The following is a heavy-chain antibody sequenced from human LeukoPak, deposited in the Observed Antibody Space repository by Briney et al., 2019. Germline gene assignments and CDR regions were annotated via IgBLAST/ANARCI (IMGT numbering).Heavy chain of an antibody. V-gene: IGHV1-69*13. CDR2: IIPIFGTA. J-gene: IGHJ4*02. D-gene: IGHD6-13*01. Sequence: SVKVSCKASGGTFSSYAISWVRQAPGQGLEWMGGIIPIFGTANYAQKFQGRVTITADESTSTAYMELSSLRSEDTAVYYCARGDPGYSSSMPIDYWGQGTLVTVSS. CDR3: ARGDPGYSSSMPIDY. CDR1: GGTFSSYA.